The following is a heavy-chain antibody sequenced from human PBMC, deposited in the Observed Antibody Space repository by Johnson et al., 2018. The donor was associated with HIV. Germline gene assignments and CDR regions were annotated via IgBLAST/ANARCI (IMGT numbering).Heavy chain of an antibody. CDR1: GFSFSAYA. V-gene: IGHV3-30*04. CDR2: ISYDGSNK. CDR3: ARDKGIAARPDAFDI. J-gene: IGHJ3*02. Sequence: QVQLVESGGGVIRPGRSLRLSCAAAGFSFSAYAMHWVRQAPGKGLEWVAVISYDGSNKYYADSVKGRFTSSRDNSKNTLYLQMNSLRAEDTAVYYCARDKGIAARPDAFDIWGQGTMVTVSS. D-gene: IGHD6-6*01.